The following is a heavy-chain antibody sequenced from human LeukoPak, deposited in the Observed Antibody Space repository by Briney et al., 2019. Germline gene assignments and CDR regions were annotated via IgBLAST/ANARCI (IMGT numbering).Heavy chain of an antibody. CDR1: GYTFTSYY. CDR2: INPSGGGT. Sequence: ASVKVSCKASGYTFTSYYMHWVRQAPGQGLEWMEIINPSGGGTSYAQKLQGRITMTRDTSRSTVYMELSSLRSEDTAVYYCARRRDGFGFFDYWGQGTLVTVSS. CDR3: ARRRDGFGFFDY. J-gene: IGHJ4*02. V-gene: IGHV1-46*01. D-gene: IGHD5-24*01.